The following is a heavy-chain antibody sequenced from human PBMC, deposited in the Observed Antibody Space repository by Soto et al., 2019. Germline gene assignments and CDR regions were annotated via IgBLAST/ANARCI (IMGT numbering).Heavy chain of an antibody. CDR1: GFTFSSYA. CDR2: ISYDGSNK. J-gene: IGHJ6*02. Sequence: GGSLRLSCAASGFTFSSYAMHWVRQAPGKGLEWVAVISYDGSNKYYADSVKGRSTISRDNSKNTLYLQTNSLRAEDTAVYYCARDHSSSWYYYYGMDVWGQGTTVTVSS. CDR3: ARDHSSSWYYYYGMDV. D-gene: IGHD6-13*01. V-gene: IGHV3-30-3*01.